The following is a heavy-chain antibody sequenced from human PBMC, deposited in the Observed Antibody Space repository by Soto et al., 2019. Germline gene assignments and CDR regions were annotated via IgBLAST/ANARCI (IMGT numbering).Heavy chain of an antibody. V-gene: IGHV3-23*01. CDR1: GFTFSGYG. D-gene: IGHD3-3*01. CDR3: MPRTEAFGVADS. Sequence: PGGSLRLSCAASGFTFSGYGSGWFRQAPGKGLECLSLISGSGDKTYYADSVKGRFTISRDNPRNTLYLQMNSLGAEDAAVYYCMPRTEAFGVADSWGRETQVTVSS. J-gene: IGHJ4*02. CDR2: ISGSGDKT.